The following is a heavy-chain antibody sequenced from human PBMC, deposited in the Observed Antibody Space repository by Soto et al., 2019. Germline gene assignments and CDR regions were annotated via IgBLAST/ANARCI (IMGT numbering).Heavy chain of an antibody. V-gene: IGHV3-30*18. CDR1: GFTFSSYG. D-gene: IGHD3-16*01. Sequence: QVQLVESGGGVVQPGRSLRLSCAASGFTFSSYGMHWVRQAPGKGLEWVAVISYDGSNKYYADSVKGRFTISRDNSKNTLYLQMNSLRAEDTAVFYCAKDHRGKAADYWGQGTLVTVSS. CDR2: ISYDGSNK. CDR3: AKDHRGKAADY. J-gene: IGHJ4*02.